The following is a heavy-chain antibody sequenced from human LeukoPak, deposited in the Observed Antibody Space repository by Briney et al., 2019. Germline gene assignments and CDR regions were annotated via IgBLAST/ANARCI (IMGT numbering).Heavy chain of an antibody. Sequence: PGGSLRLSCAASGFTFSSYSMNWVRQAPGKGLEWVSSISSSSSYIYYADSVKGRFTISRDNAKNSLYLQMNSLRAEDTAVYYCARDDYDILTGYRRDEKDYWGQGTLVTVSS. CDR1: GFTFSSYS. CDR3: ARDDYDILTGYRRDEKDY. V-gene: IGHV3-21*01. J-gene: IGHJ4*02. CDR2: ISSSSSYI. D-gene: IGHD3-9*01.